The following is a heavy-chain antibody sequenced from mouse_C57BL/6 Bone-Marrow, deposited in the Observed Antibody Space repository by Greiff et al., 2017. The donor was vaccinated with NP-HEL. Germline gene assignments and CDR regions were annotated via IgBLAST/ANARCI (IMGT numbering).Heavy chain of an antibody. D-gene: IGHD2-3*01. CDR3: ARRGRWGMDY. Sequence: VQGVESDAELVKPGASVKISCKVSGYTFTDHTIHWMKQRPEQGLEWIGYIYPRDGSTTSNEKFKGKATLTADKSSSTAYMQINSLTSEDSAVYFCARRGRWGMDYWGQGTSVTVSS. V-gene: IGHV1-78*01. CDR1: GYTFTDHT. J-gene: IGHJ4*01. CDR2: IYPRDGST.